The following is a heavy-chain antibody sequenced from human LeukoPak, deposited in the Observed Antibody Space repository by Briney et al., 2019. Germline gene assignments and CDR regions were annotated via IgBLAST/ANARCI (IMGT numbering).Heavy chain of an antibody. CDR1: GFTFNSYA. J-gene: IGHJ6*04. D-gene: IGHD6-25*01. V-gene: IGHV3-64*01. CDR3: ARSPRGISAVDG. Sequence: PGGSLRLSCAASGFTFNSYAMHWVRQGPGKGLEYVSAISSNGGSTYYANSVKGRFTISRDNSKNTLSLQMGSLRAEDMVVYYCARSPRGISAVDGWGKGTTVTVSS. CDR2: ISSNGGST.